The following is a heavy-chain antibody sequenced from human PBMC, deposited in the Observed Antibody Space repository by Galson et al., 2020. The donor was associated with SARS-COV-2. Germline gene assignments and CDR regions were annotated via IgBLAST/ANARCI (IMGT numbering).Heavy chain of an antibody. CDR2: IYYSGST. V-gene: IGHV4-31*03. J-gene: IGHJ3*02. D-gene: IGHD2-21*01. CDR1: GGSISSGGYD. Sequence: SETLSLTCTVSGGSISSGGYDWGWFRQHPGKGLEWIGLIYYSGSTSYNPSPKSRITMSVDTSKNQFSLNLSSVTAADTAVYYCARVILSPSDAFDTWGQGTMVTVSS. CDR3: ARVILSPSDAFDT.